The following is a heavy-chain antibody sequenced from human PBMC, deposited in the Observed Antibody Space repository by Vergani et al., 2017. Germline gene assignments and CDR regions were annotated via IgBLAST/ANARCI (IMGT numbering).Heavy chain of an antibody. CDR2: VNQDGSEK. CDR1: GFISSSYW. D-gene: IGHD6-13*01. Sequence: EGQLVESGGDWVQRGGSLRLSCAASGFISSSYWMSWVLQAPGKGLEWVANVNQDGSEKYYVDSVRGRFTISRDTAKNSIYLPMNSLRSEDTAVYYCAKGGRRAAAGDFDYWGQGTLVTVSS. J-gene: IGHJ4*02. CDR3: AKGGRRAAAGDFDY. V-gene: IGHV3-7*01.